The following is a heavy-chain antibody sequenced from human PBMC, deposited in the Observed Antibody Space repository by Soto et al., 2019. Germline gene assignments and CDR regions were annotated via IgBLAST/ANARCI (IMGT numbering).Heavy chain of an antibody. J-gene: IGHJ6*04. CDR3: ATRYSSSSATMDV. CDR2: ISSSSSTI. V-gene: IGHV3-48*01. CDR1: GFTFSSYS. Sequence: GGSLRLSCAASGFTFSSYSMNWVRQAPGKGLEWVSYISSSSSTIYYADSVKGRFTISRDNAKNSLYLQMNSLRAEDTAVYYCATRYSSSSATMDVWGKGTTVTVSS. D-gene: IGHD6-6*01.